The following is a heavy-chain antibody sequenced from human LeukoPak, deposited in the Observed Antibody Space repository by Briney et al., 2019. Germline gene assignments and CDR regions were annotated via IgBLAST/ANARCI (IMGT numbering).Heavy chain of an antibody. CDR3: ARDWEVIPPAIRAFDI. D-gene: IGHD2-2*01. V-gene: IGHV1-2*02. CDR1: VYTLTRYY. Sequence: ASVKVSCKAPVYTLTRYYMNWVRQAPRQGLEWMGWINPTTGGSNYAQTFQGRVTMPGDTSVNMAYMDLSRLTSDDTAVYYCARDWEVIPPAIRAFDIWGQGTMVTISS. J-gene: IGHJ3*02. CDR2: INPTTGGS.